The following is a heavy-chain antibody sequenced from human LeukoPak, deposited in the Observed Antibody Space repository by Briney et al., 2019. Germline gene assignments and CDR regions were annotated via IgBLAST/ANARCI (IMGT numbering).Heavy chain of an antibody. CDR3: ARITMVRGVIITSPYFDY. CDR2: FSAYNGNT. V-gene: IGHV1-18*01. Sequence: AAVKVSCKASGYTFTSYGISLVRDAPGQGLGWMGWFSAYNGNTNYAQKLQGRVTMTKDTSTSTAYMELRSLRSDDTAVYYCARITMVRGVIITSPYFDYWGQGTLVTVSS. D-gene: IGHD3-10*01. CDR1: GYTFTSYG. J-gene: IGHJ4*02.